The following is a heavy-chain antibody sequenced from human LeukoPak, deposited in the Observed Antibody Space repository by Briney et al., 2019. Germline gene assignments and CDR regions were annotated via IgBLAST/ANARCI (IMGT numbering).Heavy chain of an antibody. CDR2: IYYSGST. J-gene: IGHJ4*02. Sequence: SETLSLTCTVSGVSISSYYWSWIRQPPGKGLEGCGYIYYSGSTNYNPSLKSRVTISVDTSKNQFSLKLSSLTAADTAVYYCARDYYDSSGYPYMEYWGQGTLVTVSS. V-gene: IGHV4-59*01. CDR1: GVSISSYY. D-gene: IGHD3-22*01. CDR3: ARDYYDSSGYPYMEY.